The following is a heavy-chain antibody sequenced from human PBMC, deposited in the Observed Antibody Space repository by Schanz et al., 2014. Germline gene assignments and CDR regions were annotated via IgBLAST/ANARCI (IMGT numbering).Heavy chain of an antibody. CDR1: GYTFTSYD. CDR2: MNPNSGNT. Sequence: QVHLVQSGAEVKKPGASVKVSCKASGYTFTSYDINWVRQATGQGLEWMGWMNPNSGNTGFAQKFQGGVTMYSNTSINTAYMELSSLRCEDTAVSYCASLQRFIGYCNDGGCTTCNWFDPWGQGTLVTVS. J-gene: IGHJ5*02. CDR3: ASLQRFIGYCNDGGCTTCNWFDP. V-gene: IGHV1-8*01. D-gene: IGHD2-15*01.